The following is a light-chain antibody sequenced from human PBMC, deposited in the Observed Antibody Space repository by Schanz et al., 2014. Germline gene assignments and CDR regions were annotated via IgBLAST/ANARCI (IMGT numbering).Light chain of an antibody. CDR3: QETYTTPPKST. CDR1: QSISKY. V-gene: IGKV1-39*01. J-gene: IGKJ2*02. Sequence: DIQMPQFPSSLSASVGDRVTITCRASQSISKYLNWYQQKPGKAPKLLIHAASSLQSGVPSRFSGSGSGTDFTLTINTLQPDDFATYYCQETYTTPPKSTFGQGTKLEIK. CDR2: AAS.